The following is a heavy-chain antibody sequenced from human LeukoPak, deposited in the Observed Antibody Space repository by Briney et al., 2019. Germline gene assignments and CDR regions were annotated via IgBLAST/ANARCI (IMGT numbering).Heavy chain of an antibody. D-gene: IGHD3-22*01. Sequence: GGSLRLSCAVSGFTFSSYAIGWVRQAPGKGLECVSVIRGYGGAICYADYVKGRFTISRDNSKNTLFLQMSSLRAEDTAVYYCAKNGGVKYYDSSGYSRWGQRTLVTVSS. CDR1: GFTFSSYA. CDR2: IRGYGGAI. V-gene: IGHV3-23*01. J-gene: IGHJ4*02. CDR3: AKNGGVKYYDSSGYSR.